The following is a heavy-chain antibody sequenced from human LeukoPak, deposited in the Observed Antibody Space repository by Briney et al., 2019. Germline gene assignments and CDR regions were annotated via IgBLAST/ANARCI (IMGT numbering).Heavy chain of an antibody. Sequence: GGSLRLSCAASGFTFSSYSMNWVRQAPGKGLEWVSSISSSSSYIYYADSVKGRFTISRDNAKNSLYLQMNSLRAEDTAVYYCARDNDLLRYFDWPLDYWGQGTLVTASS. J-gene: IGHJ4*02. CDR2: ISSSSSYI. D-gene: IGHD3-9*01. CDR3: ARDNDLLRYFDWPLDY. V-gene: IGHV3-21*01. CDR1: GFTFSSYS.